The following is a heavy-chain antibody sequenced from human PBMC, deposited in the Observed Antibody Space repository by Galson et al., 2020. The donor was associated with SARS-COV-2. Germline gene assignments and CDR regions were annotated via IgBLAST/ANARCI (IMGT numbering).Heavy chain of an antibody. CDR1: GFTLSSFA. J-gene: IGHJ5*02. CDR3: AKTGGLQFLDPNWFDP. CDR2: ICGGDAST. V-gene: IGHV3-23*01. D-gene: IGHD3-3*01. Sequence: GGSLRLSCAASGFTLSSFAMTWVRQAPGKGLEWVSGICGGDASTYYADSVKGRFTISRDISKNTLFLQMNSLRADDTAIYHCAKTGGLQFLDPNWFDPWGQGTLVSVSS.